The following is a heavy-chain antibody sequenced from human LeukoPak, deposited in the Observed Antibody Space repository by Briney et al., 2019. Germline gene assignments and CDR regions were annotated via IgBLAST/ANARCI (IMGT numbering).Heavy chain of an antibody. CDR1: GGSISSGGYY. D-gene: IGHD3-22*01. CDR3: ARGVVVVITDAFDI. CDR2: IYYSGST. Sequence: SQTLSLICTVSGGSISSGGYYWSWIRQHPGKGLEWIGYIYYSGSTYYNPSLKSRVTISVDTSKNQFSLKLSSVTAADTAVYYCARGVVVVITDAFDIWGQGTMVTVSS. J-gene: IGHJ3*02. V-gene: IGHV4-31*03.